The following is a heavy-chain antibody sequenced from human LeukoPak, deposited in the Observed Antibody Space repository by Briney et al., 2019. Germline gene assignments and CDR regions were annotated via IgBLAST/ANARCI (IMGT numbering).Heavy chain of an antibody. CDR1: GFTFSSYA. Sequence: PGGSLRLSCAASGFTFSSYAMSWVRQAPGKGLEWVSAISGSGGSTYYADSVKGRFTISRDNSKNTLYLQMNSLRAEDTAVYYCAKGIRGGPLWDLDYWGQGSLVSVSS. D-gene: IGHD1-14*01. CDR2: ISGSGGST. V-gene: IGHV3-23*01. J-gene: IGHJ4*02. CDR3: AKGIRGGPLWDLDY.